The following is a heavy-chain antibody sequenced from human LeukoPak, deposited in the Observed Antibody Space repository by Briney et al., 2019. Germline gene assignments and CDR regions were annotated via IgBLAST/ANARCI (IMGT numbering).Heavy chain of an antibody. V-gene: IGHV3-7*04. CDR1: GFTFSNAW. CDR3: ASDKWLLDY. D-gene: IGHD5-12*01. Sequence: GGSLRLSCAASGFTFSNAWMNWVRQAPGKGLEWVASIKQDGNEKYYVDSVKGRFTISRDNAKSSLYLQMNSLTAEDTAVYYCASDKWLLDYWGQGTLVTVSS. CDR2: IKQDGNEK. J-gene: IGHJ4*02.